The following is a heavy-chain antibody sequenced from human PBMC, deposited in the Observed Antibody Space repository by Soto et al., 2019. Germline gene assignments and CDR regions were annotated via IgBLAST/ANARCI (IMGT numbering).Heavy chain of an antibody. J-gene: IGHJ4*02. V-gene: IGHV3-48*02. CDR1: GFTFSSYS. Sequence: GGSLRLSCAASGFTFSSYSMNWVRQAPGKGLEWVSYISSSSSTIYYADSVKGRFTISRDNAKNSLYLQMNSLRDEDTAVYYCARDDDSSGYYYGVDYWGQGTLVTVSS. CDR2: ISSSSSTI. D-gene: IGHD3-22*01. CDR3: ARDDDSSGYYYGVDY.